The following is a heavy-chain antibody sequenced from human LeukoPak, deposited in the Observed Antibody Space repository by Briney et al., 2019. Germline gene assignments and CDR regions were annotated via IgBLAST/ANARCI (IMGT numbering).Heavy chain of an antibody. Sequence: PGGSLRLSCAASGFTFSDYYMSWIRQAPGKGLEWVSYISSSGSTIYYADSVKGRFTISRDNAKNSLYLQMNSLRAEDTAVYYCARVKSSGWKYYFDYWGQGTLVTVSS. CDR2: ISSSGSTI. CDR1: GFTFSDYY. V-gene: IGHV3-11*04. CDR3: ARVKSSGWKYYFDY. J-gene: IGHJ4*02. D-gene: IGHD6-19*01.